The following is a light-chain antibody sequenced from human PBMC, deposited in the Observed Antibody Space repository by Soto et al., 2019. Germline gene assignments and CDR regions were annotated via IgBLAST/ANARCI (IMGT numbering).Light chain of an antibody. Sequence: DIVMTQSPDSLAVSLGERATINCKSSQSVFYSSNNKYYLAWYQQKPGQPPKLLIYWASTRESGVPDRFSGSGSGTDFTLTIISLQAEDVAVYYCQQYYSTPPTFGQGTKVEIK. CDR2: WAS. CDR1: QSVFYSSNNKYY. CDR3: QQYYSTPPT. J-gene: IGKJ1*01. V-gene: IGKV4-1*01.